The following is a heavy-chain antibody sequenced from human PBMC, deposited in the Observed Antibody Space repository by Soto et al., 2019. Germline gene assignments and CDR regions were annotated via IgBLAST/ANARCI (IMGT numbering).Heavy chain of an antibody. J-gene: IGHJ3*02. CDR1: GFTFSSYD. CDR3: ARGSYSTGYCSSTSCYEAAFDI. Sequence: GGFLRLSCAASGFTFSSYDMHWVRQATGKGLEWVSAIGTAGDTYYPGSVKGRFTISRENAKNSLYLQMNSLRAGDTAVYYCARGSYSTGYCSSTSCYEAAFDIWGQGTMVTVSS. V-gene: IGHV3-13*01. CDR2: IGTAGDT. D-gene: IGHD2-2*01.